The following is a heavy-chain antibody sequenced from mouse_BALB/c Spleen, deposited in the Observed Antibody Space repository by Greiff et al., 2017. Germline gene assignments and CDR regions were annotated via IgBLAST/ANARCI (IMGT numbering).Heavy chain of an antibody. CDR2: INPNNGGT. CDR1: GYTFTDYN. J-gene: IGHJ4*01. Sequence: EVQLQQSGPELVKPGASVKIPCKASGYTFTDYNMDWVKQSHGKSLEWIGDINPNNGGTIYNQKFKGKATLTVDKSSSTAYMELRSLTSEDTAVYYCARVRTTVVAPYAMDYWGQGTSVTVSS. V-gene: IGHV1-18*01. D-gene: IGHD1-1*01. CDR3: ARVRTTVVAPYAMDY.